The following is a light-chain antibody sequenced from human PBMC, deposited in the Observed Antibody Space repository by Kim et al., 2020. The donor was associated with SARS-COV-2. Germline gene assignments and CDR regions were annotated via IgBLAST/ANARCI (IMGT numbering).Light chain of an antibody. J-gene: IGKJ2*01. CDR1: QSVSSN. CDR2: GAS. V-gene: IGKV3-15*01. CDR3: QQYHNWPYT. Sequence: SVSPGERATHSCRASQSVSSNFAWYQQKPGQAPRVLMFGASTRATGIPARFSGSGSGTEFTLTISSLQSEDFAVYYCQQYHNWPYTFGQGTKLEIK.